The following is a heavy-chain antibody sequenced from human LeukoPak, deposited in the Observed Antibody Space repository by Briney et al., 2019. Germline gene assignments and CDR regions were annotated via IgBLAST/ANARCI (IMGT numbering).Heavy chain of an antibody. D-gene: IGHD2/OR15-2a*01. CDR2: ISSSSSYI. CDR3: ARVGQEYYYGMDV. Sequence: PGGSLRLSCAASGFTFSSYSLNWVRQAPGKGLEWVSSISSSSSYIYYADSVKGRFTISRDNAKNSLYLQMNSLRAEDTAVYYCARVGQEYYYGMDVWGQGTTVTVSS. J-gene: IGHJ6*02. V-gene: IGHV3-21*01. CDR1: GFTFSSYS.